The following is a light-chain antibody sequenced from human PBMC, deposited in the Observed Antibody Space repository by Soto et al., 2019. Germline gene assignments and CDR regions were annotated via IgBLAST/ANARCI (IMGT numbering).Light chain of an antibody. CDR1: QSISRY. CDR3: LQHNSYPRT. J-gene: IGKJ1*01. CDR2: AAS. V-gene: IGKV1-17*01. Sequence: DIQMTQSPPTLSASVGDRVTITCRASQSISRYLNWYQEKPGKAPKLLIYAASSLQSGVPSRFSGSGSGTDFSLTISSLQPEDSATYFCLQHNSYPRTFGQGTKVDIK.